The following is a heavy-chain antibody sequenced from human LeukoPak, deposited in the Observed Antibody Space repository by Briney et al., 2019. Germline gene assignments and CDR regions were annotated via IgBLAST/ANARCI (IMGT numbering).Heavy chain of an antibody. CDR2: ISPSGGST. J-gene: IGHJ5*02. D-gene: IGHD5-24*01. CDR3: ARDNSVRDEAWWFNP. CDR1: GYTFTYRY. V-gene: IGHV1-46*01. Sequence: GSSVKISCKASGYTFTYRYLHWVRQAPGQGPEWMGVISPSGGSTTYAQKFQGRVTLTRDMSTSTDYLELSSLRSEDTAVYYCARDNSVRDEAWWFNPWGQGTLVTVSS.